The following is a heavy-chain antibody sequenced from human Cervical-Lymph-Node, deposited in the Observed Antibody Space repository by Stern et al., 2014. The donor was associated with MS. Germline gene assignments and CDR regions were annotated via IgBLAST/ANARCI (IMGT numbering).Heavy chain of an antibody. CDR3: ARPIYYGDNYYYFDY. D-gene: IGHD4-23*01. CDR1: GYTFTSYW. V-gene: IGHV5-51*01. CDR2: IYPGDSDA. Sequence: VQLVESGAEVKKPGESLKISCKVSGYTFTSYWIGWVRQMPGKGLEWMAIIYPGDSDARYSPAFQGQGTISADKSITTAYLQWSSLKASDTAMYYCARPIYYGDNYYYFDYWGQGTLVTVSS. J-gene: IGHJ4*02.